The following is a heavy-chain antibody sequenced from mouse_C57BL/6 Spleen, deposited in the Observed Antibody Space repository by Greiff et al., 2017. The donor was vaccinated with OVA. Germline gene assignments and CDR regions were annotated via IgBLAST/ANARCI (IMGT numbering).Heavy chain of an antibody. CDR1: GFTFSDYG. V-gene: IGHV5-17*01. J-gene: IGHJ2*01. CDR2: ISSGSSTI. CDR3: ARPMKDYFDY. D-gene: IGHD2-3*01. Sequence: EVKVVESGGGLVKPGGSLKLSCAASGFTFSDYGMHWVRQAPEKGLEWVAYISSGSSTIYYADTVKGRFTISRGNAKNTLFLQMTSLRSEDTAMYYCARPMKDYFDYWGQGTTLTVSS.